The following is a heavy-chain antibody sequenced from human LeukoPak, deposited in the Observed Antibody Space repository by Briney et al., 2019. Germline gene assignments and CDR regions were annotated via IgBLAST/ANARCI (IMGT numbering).Heavy chain of an antibody. CDR2: INPNSGGT. D-gene: IGHD6-6*01. V-gene: IGHV1-2*02. J-gene: IGHJ6*03. CDR1: GYTFTGYY. CDR3: ARGTLAHVIAARYYYYYYMDV. Sequence: ASVKVSCKASGYTFTGYYMHWVRQAPGQGLEWMGWINPNSGGTNYAQKFQGRVTMTRDTSISTAYMELSRLRSDDTAVYYCARGTLAHVIAARYYYYYYMDVWGKGTTVTVSS.